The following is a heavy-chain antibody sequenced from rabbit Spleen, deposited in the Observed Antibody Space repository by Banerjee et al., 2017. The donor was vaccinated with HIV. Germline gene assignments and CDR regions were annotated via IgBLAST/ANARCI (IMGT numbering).Heavy chain of an antibody. CDR3: ARDAGTSFSTYGMDL. CDR2: IYDGSSGST. D-gene: IGHD8-1*01. Sequence: QSLEESGGGLVKPGASLTLTCKASGFSFNSGYDLCWVRQAPGKGLEWIACIYDGSSGSTYSATWAKGRFTISKTSSTTVTLHMTSLTVSDTATYFCARDAGTSFSTYGMDLWGQGSLVTVS. V-gene: IGHV1S40*01. J-gene: IGHJ6*01. CDR1: GFSFNSGYD.